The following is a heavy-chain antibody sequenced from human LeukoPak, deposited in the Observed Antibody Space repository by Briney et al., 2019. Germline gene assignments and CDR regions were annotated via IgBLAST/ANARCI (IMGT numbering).Heavy chain of an antibody. V-gene: IGHV1-18*01. CDR2: ISAYNGNT. CDR1: GYTFTSYG. CDR3: ARGTIVVVPAAGNWFDP. Sequence: ASVKVSCKASGYTFTSYGISWVRQAPGQGLEWMGWISAYNGNTNYAQKLQGRVTMTTDTSTSTAYMELRSLRSDDTAVYYCARGTIVVVPAAGNWFDPWGQGTLVTVSS. D-gene: IGHD2-2*01. J-gene: IGHJ5*02.